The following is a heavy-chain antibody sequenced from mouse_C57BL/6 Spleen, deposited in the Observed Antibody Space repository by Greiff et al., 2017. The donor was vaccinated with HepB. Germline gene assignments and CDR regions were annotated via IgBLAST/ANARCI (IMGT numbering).Heavy chain of an antibody. D-gene: IGHD2-4*01. Sequence: EVKLVESGGGLVKPGGSLKLSCAASGFTFSDYGMHWVRQAPEKGLEWVAYISSGSSTIYYADTVKGRFTISRDNAKHTLFLQMTSLRSEDTAMYYCARFYDYDGGGAWFAYWGQGTLVTVSA. CDR1: GFTFSDYG. V-gene: IGHV5-17*01. CDR2: ISSGSSTI. CDR3: ARFYDYDGGGAWFAY. J-gene: IGHJ3*01.